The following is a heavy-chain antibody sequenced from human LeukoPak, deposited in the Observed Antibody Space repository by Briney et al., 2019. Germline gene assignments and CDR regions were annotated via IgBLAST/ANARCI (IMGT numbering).Heavy chain of an antibody. Sequence: GGSLRLSCAASGFTFSTYAMSWVRQAPGTGLEWVSVIGRDGGDIQYADSVKGRFTISRDNSKNTLYLQMNSLRAEDTAVYYCAKYAPPTTVVTRFFDYWGQGTLVTVSS. D-gene: IGHD4-23*01. V-gene: IGHV3-23*01. J-gene: IGHJ4*02. CDR1: GFTFSTYA. CDR2: IGRDGGDI. CDR3: AKYAPPTTVVTRFFDY.